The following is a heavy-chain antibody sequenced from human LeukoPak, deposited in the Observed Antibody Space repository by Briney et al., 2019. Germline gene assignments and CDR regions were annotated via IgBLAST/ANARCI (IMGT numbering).Heavy chain of an antibody. Sequence: PSETLSLTCTVSGGSISSYYWSWIRQPAGKGLEWIGRIYSTGSTNYNPSLKSRVTMSVDTSKNHFSLKLSSVTAADTAVYYCARTGKLLNFDDWGQGTLVTVSS. V-gene: IGHV4-4*07. CDR3: ARTGKLLNFDD. CDR1: GGSISSYY. J-gene: IGHJ4*02. CDR2: IYSTGST. D-gene: IGHD2-15*01.